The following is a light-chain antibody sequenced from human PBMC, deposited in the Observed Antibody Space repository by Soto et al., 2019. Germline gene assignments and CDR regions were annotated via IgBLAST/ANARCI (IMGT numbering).Light chain of an antibody. J-gene: IGKJ1*01. V-gene: IGKV1-27*01. CDR1: QGISNH. Sequence: DIQMTQSPSSLSASVGDRVTITCRASQGISNHLAWYQQKPGKVPKLLIYAASTLQSGVPSRFSGSGSGTDFTLTISSLQPEDVATYYCQKYNGAPRKFGQGTKVYI. CDR3: QKYNGAPRK. CDR2: AAS.